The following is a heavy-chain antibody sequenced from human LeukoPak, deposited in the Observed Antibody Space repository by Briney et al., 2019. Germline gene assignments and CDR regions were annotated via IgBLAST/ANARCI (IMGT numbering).Heavy chain of an antibody. CDR1: GGSFSGYY. CDR3: ARFNSSSWFDP. J-gene: IGHJ5*02. V-gene: IGHV4-34*01. Sequence: SETLSLTCAVYGGSFSGYYWSWIRQPPGKGLEWIGEINHSGSTNYNPSLKRRVTISVDTYKNQFSLKLSSVTAADTAVYYCARFNSSSWFDPWGQGTLVTVSS. D-gene: IGHD6-13*01. CDR2: INHSGST.